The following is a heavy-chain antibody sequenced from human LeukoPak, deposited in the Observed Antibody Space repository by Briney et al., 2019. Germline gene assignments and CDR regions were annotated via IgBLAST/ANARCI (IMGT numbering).Heavy chain of an antibody. CDR2: IYYTGST. J-gene: IGHJ4*02. Sequence: PSETLSLTCTVSGGSISSNSYYWLCLRPPPGKGLEWVGVIYYTGSTYYNPFLQSRVTISVDKSKTHFFLKLTSLTAADTAVYYCASTYDSSGYPQRAWGQGALVTVSS. CDR1: GGSISSNSYY. V-gene: IGHV4-39*02. CDR3: ASTYDSSGYPQRA. D-gene: IGHD3-22*01.